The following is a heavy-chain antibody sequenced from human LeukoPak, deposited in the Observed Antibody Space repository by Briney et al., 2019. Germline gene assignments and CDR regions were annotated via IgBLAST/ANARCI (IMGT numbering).Heavy chain of an antibody. CDR2: ISYDGSNQ. CDR1: GFTFSSYA. Sequence: GGSLRLSCAASGFTFSSYAMHWVRQAPGKGLEWVAVISYDGSNQYHADSVKGRFTISRDNSKNTLYLQMSGLRAEDTAVYYCARDQVADRLDYWGQGTLVTVSS. V-gene: IGHV3-30-3*01. J-gene: IGHJ4*02. CDR3: ARDQVADRLDY. D-gene: IGHD5-12*01.